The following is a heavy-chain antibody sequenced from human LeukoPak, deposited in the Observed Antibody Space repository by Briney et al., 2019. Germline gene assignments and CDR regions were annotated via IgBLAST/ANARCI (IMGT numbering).Heavy chain of an antibody. CDR2: MNPKSGNT. V-gene: IGHV1-8*03. D-gene: IGHD6-13*01. CDR3: ARAIAAAGSYYFDY. CDR1: GYTFTSYD. J-gene: IGHJ4*02. Sequence: GASVNVSCKASGYTFTSYDINWVRQATGQGLEWMGWMNPKSGNTDYAQKFQGRVTITRNTSINTAYMELSSLRSEDTAVYYCARAIAAAGSYYFDYWGQGTMVTVSS.